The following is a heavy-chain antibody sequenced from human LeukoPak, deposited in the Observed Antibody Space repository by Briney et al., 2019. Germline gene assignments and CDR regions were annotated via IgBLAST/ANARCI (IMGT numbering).Heavy chain of an antibody. V-gene: IGHV1-18*01. J-gene: IGHJ6*03. CDR1: GYTFTSYG. CDR2: ISAYNGNT. Sequence: ASVKVSCKASGYTFTSYGISWVRQAPGQGLEWMGWISAYNGNTNYAQKIQGRVTMTTDTSTSTAYMELRSLRSDDTAVYYCARDLIRGSLWFGDDEYYMDVWGKGTTVTVSS. CDR3: ARDLIRGSLWFGDDEYYMDV. D-gene: IGHD3-10*01.